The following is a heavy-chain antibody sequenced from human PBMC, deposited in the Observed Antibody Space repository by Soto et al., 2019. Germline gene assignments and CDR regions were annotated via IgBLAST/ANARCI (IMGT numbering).Heavy chain of an antibody. Sequence: QVQLVESGGGVVQPGRSLRLSCEASGFTFTNYIMHWVRQAPGKGLEWVAIILHDGNKKYYADSVKGRFTISRDNSKNTLYLQMHSLRTEDTAIYYCARDDEGGSYCDLGYWGQGALVTVSS. CDR2: ILHDGNKK. D-gene: IGHD3-10*01. J-gene: IGHJ4*02. CDR3: ARDDEGGSYCDLGY. CDR1: GFTFTNYI. V-gene: IGHV3-30*04.